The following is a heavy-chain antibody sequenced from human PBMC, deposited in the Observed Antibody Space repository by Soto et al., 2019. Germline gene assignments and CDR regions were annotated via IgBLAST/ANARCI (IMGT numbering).Heavy chain of an antibody. V-gene: IGHV3-11*01. CDR1: GFSFSDYY. Sequence: QMQLVQSGGGLVKPGGSLRLSCAASGFSFSDYYMSWIRRATGKGLEWVSYIGASGSPIYFGDSVKGRFSISRDNTNNSLYLQMNSLRPDDTAVYYCARGTYGMDVWGQGTTVIVSS. J-gene: IGHJ6*02. CDR3: ARGTYGMDV. CDR2: IGASGSPI. D-gene: IGHD3-10*01.